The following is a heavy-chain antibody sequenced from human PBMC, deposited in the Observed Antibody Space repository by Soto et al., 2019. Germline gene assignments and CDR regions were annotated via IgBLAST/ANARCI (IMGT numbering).Heavy chain of an antibody. J-gene: IGHJ4*02. CDR1: GFTFSDYY. CDR2: ISTSGYTI. V-gene: IGHV3-11*01. D-gene: IGHD2-15*01. Sequence: GGSLRLSCAASGFTFSDYYMSWIRQAPGKGLEWVSYISTSGYTIYYTDSVKGRFTISRDNAKNSLYLQMNSLRAEDTAVYYCARDRECSGGSCYSGGNDYWGQGTLVTV. CDR3: ARDRECSGGSCYSGGNDY.